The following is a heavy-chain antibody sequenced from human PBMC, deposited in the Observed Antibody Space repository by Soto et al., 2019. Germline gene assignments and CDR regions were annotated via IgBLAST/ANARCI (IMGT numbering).Heavy chain of an antibody. CDR1: GFTVSSNY. CDR3: ARESVDAFDI. CDR2: ISSAYNT. V-gene: IGHV3-66*01. J-gene: IGHJ3*02. Sequence: GGSLRLSCAASGFTVSSNYMSWVRQAPGKGLEWVSVISSAYNTYYADSVKGRFTISRDNSKKTLNLQMNSLRVVDMAVYYCARESVDAFDIWGHGTMVTVSS.